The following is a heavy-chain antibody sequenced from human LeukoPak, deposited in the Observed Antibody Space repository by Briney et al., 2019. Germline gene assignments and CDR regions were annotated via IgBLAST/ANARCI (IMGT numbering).Heavy chain of an antibody. J-gene: IGHJ6*03. CDR3: AKGSHGIVVVPAAITSYYMDV. CDR1: GFTFSSYA. D-gene: IGHD2-2*01. CDR2: ISGSGGST. V-gene: IGHV3-23*01. Sequence: PGGSLRLSCAASGFTFSSYAMSWVRQAPGKGLEWVSAISGSGGSTYYADSVKGRFTISRDNSKNTLYLQMNSLRAEDTAVYYCAKGSHGIVVVPAAITSYYMDVWGKGTTVAVSS.